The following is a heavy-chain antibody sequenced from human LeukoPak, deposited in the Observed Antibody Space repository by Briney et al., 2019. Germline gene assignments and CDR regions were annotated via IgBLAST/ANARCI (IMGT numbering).Heavy chain of an antibody. Sequence: GGSPRLSCAASGFTFSSYSMNWVRQAPGKGLEWVSSISSSSSYIYYADSVKGRFTISRDNAKNSLYLQMNSLRAEDTAVYYCARYMDTAMVSYYYYYYGMDVWGQGTTVTVSS. CDR2: ISSSSSYI. D-gene: IGHD5-18*01. CDR1: GFTFSSYS. V-gene: IGHV3-21*01. CDR3: ARYMDTAMVSYYYYYYGMDV. J-gene: IGHJ6*02.